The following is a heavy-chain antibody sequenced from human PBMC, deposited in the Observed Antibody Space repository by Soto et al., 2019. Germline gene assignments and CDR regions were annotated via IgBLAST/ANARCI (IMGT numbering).Heavy chain of an antibody. CDR2: ISSSSSTI. D-gene: IGHD3-3*01. CDR1: GFTFSSNS. Sequence: EVQVVESGGGLVQPGGSLRLSCAASGFTFSSNSMNWVRQAPGKGLEWISYISSSSSTIYADSVKGGFTISRDNAKNSLYLQMNSQRDEDTAVYYCARVIWSGHLTSDLWGQGTLVTVSS. CDR3: ARVIWSGHLTSDL. V-gene: IGHV3-48*02. J-gene: IGHJ5*02.